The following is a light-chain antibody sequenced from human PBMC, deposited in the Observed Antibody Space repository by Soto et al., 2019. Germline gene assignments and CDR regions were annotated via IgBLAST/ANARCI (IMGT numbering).Light chain of an antibody. J-gene: IGKJ1*01. V-gene: IGKV3-20*01. CDR2: GAS. CDR3: QQYGTSGT. Sequence: EIVLTHSPGTLSLSPGGRSNLSCRASQSVSNNYLAWYQQKPGQAPRLLIYGASNRATGIPDRFSGSGSGTDFTLTISRLEPEDFAVYYCQQYGTSGTFGQGTKVDIK. CDR1: QSVSNNY.